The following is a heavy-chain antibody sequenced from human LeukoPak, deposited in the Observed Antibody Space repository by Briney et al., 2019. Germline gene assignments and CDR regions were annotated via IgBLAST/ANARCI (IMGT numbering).Heavy chain of an antibody. D-gene: IGHD6-13*01. J-gene: IGHJ4*02. CDR1: GFTFSSYW. CDR2: ILRNSGSI. V-gene: IGHV3-9*01. Sequence: PGGSLRLSCAASGFTFSSYWMHWVRQVPGKGLVWVSGILRNSGSIGYADSVKGRFTISRDDAKNSLYLQMNSLRAEDTALYYCVKDGGRDTAAAYYWGQGTLVSVSS. CDR3: VKDGGRDTAAAYY.